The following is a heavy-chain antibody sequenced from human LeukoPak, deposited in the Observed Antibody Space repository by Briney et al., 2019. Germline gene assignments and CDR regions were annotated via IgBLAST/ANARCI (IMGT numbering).Heavy chain of an antibody. J-gene: IGHJ4*02. CDR2: ISYDGSNK. CDR3: ARDPEYYYDSSGYYWDY. D-gene: IGHD3-22*01. V-gene: IGHV3-30-3*01. CDR1: GFTFSSYA. Sequence: GGSLRLSCAASGFTFSSYAMHWVRQAPGKGLEWVAVISYDGSNKYYADSVKGRFTISRDNSKNTLYLQMNSLRAEDTAVYYCARDPEYYYDSSGYYWDYWGQGTLVTVSS.